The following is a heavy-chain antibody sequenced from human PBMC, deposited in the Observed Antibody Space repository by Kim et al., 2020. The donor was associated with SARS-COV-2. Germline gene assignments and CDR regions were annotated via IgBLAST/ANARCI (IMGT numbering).Heavy chain of an antibody. J-gene: IGHJ6*02. CDR2: IWYDGSNK. D-gene: IGHD1-20*01. Sequence: GGSLRLSCAASGFTFSSYGMHWVRQAPGKGLEWVAVIWYDGSNKYYADSVKGRFTISRDNSKNTLYLQMNSLRAEDTAVYYCAREAVSRYYGMDVWGQGTTVTVSS. CDR3: AREAVSRYYGMDV. CDR1: GFTFSSYG. V-gene: IGHV3-33*01.